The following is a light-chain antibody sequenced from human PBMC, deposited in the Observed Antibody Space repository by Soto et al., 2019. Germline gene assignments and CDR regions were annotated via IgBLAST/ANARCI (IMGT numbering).Light chain of an antibody. CDR3: QSYDSTLSGAV. J-gene: IGLJ3*02. Sequence: QSVLTQPPSVSGAPGQRVTISCTGSSSNIGTGFDVHWYQQVPGAAPKLLIYGKNSRPSGVPDRFSGSKSGTSASLAITGLQAEDEADYYCQSYDSTLSGAVFGGGTKLTVL. V-gene: IGLV1-40*01. CDR2: GKN. CDR1: SSNIGTGFD.